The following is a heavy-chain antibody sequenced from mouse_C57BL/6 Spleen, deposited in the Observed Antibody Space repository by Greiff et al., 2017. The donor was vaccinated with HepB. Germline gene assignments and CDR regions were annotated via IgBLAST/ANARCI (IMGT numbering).Heavy chain of an antibody. V-gene: IGHV1-39*01. D-gene: IGHD1-1*01. CDR2: INPNYGTT. J-gene: IGHJ4*01. CDR1: GYSFTDYN. Sequence: VQLQQSGPELVKPGASVKISCKASGYSFTDYNMNWVKQSNGKSLEWIGVINPNYGTTSYNQKFKGKATLTVDLSSSTAYMQLNSLTSEDSAVYYCASPNYYGSSNYYAMDYWGQGTSVTVSS. CDR3: ASPNYYGSSNYYAMDY.